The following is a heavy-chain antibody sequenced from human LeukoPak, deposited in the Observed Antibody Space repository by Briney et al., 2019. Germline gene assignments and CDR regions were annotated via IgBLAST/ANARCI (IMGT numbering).Heavy chain of an antibody. Sequence: GGSLRLSCAASEFSVGSNYMTWVRQAPGKELEWLAAISYDGTKIYYADSVKGRFTISRDNSKNTMYLQMNRLRVEDTAVYFCARDIRGGTNEEGQSWGQGILVTVSS. CDR1: EFSVGSNY. CDR3: ARDIRGGTNEEGQS. CDR2: ISYDGTKI. J-gene: IGHJ4*02. D-gene: IGHD1-26*01. V-gene: IGHV3-30*03.